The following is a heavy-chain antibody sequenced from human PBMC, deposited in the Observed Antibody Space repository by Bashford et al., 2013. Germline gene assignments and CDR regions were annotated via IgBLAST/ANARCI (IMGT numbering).Heavy chain of an antibody. V-gene: IGHV4-39*01. J-gene: IGHJ4*02. Sequence: SETLSLTCTVSGGSISSSSYYWGWIRQPPGKGLEWLGSIQHTGRTYASPSLKSRGTISVDTSKDQVSLRLGSVTDADTALYFCVRSPARTWKLELDYFDLVGPGNPGHRLL. CDR1: GGSISSSSYY. D-gene: IGHD1-1*01. CDR2: IQHTGRT. CDR3: VRSPARTWKLELDYFDL.